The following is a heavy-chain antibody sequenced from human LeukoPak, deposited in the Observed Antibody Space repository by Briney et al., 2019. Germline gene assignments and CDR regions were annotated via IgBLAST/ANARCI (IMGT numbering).Heavy chain of an antibody. CDR1: GYTFTGYY. Sequence: ASVKVSCKASGYTFTGYYMHWVRQAPGQGLEWMGWINPNSGGTNYAQKFQGRVTMTRDTSISTAYMELSRLRSDDTAVYYCASKGYCSSTSCHRYAFDIWGQGTMVTVSS. CDR2: INPNSGGT. J-gene: IGHJ3*02. D-gene: IGHD2-2*01. V-gene: IGHV1-2*02. CDR3: ASKGYCSSTSCHRYAFDI.